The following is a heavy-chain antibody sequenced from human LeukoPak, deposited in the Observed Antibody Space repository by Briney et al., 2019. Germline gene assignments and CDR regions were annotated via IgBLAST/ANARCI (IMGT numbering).Heavy chain of an antibody. CDR1: GYTFTSYD. J-gene: IGHJ4*02. CDR3: ASDRRYCSGGSCYGGGVDY. CDR2: INPNSGGT. D-gene: IGHD2-15*01. V-gene: IGHV1-2*02. Sequence: ASVKVSCKASGYTFTSYDINWVRQATGQGLEWMGWINPNSGGTNYAQKFQGRVTMTRDTSISTAYMELSRLRSDDTAVYYCASDRRYCSGGSCYGGGVDYWGRGTLVTVSS.